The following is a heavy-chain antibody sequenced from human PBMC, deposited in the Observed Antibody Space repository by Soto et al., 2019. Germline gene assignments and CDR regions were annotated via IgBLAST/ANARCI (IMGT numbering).Heavy chain of an antibody. CDR1: GFTFSSYA. CDR2: ISGSGGST. D-gene: IGHD6-13*01. V-gene: IGHV3-23*01. J-gene: IGHJ4*02. CDR3: AKRGWSSARGYSSSWAFDY. Sequence: EVQLLESGGGLVQPGGSLRLSCAASGFTFSSYAMSWVRQAPGKGLEWVSAISGSGGSTYYADSVKGRFTISRDNSKKPLYLQMNSLRAEDTAVYYCAKRGWSSARGYSSSWAFDYWGQGTLVTVSS.